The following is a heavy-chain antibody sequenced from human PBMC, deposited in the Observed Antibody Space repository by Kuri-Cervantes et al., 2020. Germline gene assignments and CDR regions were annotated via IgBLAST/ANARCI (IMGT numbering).Heavy chain of an antibody. D-gene: IGHD1-1*01. CDR2: INPSGGST. J-gene: IGHJ6*03. Sequence: ASVKVSCKASGYTFTSYYMHWVRQAPGQGLEWMGIINPSGGSTSYAQKFQGRVTMARDTSTSTVYMELSSLRSEDTAVYYCARDVSSGTTLNYYYYYYMDVWGKGTTVTVSS. CDR3: ARDVSSGTTLNYYYYYYMDV. CDR1: GYTFTSYY. V-gene: IGHV1-46*01.